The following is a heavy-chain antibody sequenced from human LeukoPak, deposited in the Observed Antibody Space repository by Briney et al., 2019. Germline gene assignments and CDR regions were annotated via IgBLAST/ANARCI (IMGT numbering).Heavy chain of an antibody. CDR1: GFTFISHT. CDR2: VPSGSTYA. Sequence: PGGSLRLSCAASGFTFISHTMHWVRQAPGKGLEWVSSVPSGSTYADYADSARGRFIISRDNGKNSVYLQMSSLRAEDTALYYCARERYSPLRGDALDVWGQGTMVTASS. J-gene: IGHJ3*01. D-gene: IGHD1-26*01. V-gene: IGHV3-21*01. CDR3: ARERYSPLRGDALDV.